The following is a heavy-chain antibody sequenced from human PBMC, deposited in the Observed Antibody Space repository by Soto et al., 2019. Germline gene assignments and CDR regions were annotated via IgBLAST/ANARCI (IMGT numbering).Heavy chain of an antibody. CDR2: ISGSGGST. V-gene: IGHV3-23*01. D-gene: IGHD5-12*01. CDR3: AKDGGYSGYDWRRNWFDP. CDR1: GFTFSSYA. J-gene: IGHJ5*02. Sequence: GGSLRLSCAASGFTFSSYAMSWVRQAPGKGLEWVSAISGSGGSTYYADSVKGRFTISRDNSKNTLYLQMNSLRAEDTAVYYCAKDGGYSGYDWRRNWFDPWGQGTLVTVSS.